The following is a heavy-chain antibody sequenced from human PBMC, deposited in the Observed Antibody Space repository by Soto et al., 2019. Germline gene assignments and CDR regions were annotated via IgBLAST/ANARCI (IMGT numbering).Heavy chain of an antibody. CDR1: GFTFSSYG. J-gene: IGHJ4*02. CDR3: AKGGQYLLWFGELCY. Sequence: QVQLVESGGGVVQPGRSLRLSCAASGFTFSSYGMHWVRQAPGKGLEWVAVISYDGSNKYYADSVKGRFTISRDNSKNTLYLQMNGLRAEDTAVYYCAKGGQYLLWFGELCYWGQGTLVTVSS. CDR2: ISYDGSNK. V-gene: IGHV3-30*18. D-gene: IGHD3-10*01.